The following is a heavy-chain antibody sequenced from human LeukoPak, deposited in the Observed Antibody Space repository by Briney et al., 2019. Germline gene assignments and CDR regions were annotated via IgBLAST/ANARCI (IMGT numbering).Heavy chain of an antibody. CDR1: GFTFSSYA. J-gene: IGHJ1*01. Sequence: PGGSLRLSCAASGFTFSSYAMSWVRQAPGKGLEWVSAISGSGGSTYYADSVKGRFTISRDNAKNSLYLQMNSLRAEDTAVYYCARSDIVVVVAAKKVEYFQHWGQGTLVTVSS. CDR2: ISGSGGST. D-gene: IGHD2-15*01. CDR3: ARSDIVVVVAAKKVEYFQH. V-gene: IGHV3-23*01.